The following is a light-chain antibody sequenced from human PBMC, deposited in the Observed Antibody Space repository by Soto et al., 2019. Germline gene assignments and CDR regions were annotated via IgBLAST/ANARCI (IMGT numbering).Light chain of an antibody. V-gene: IGLV2-14*03. CDR2: DVS. J-gene: IGLJ2*01. CDR1: SSDVGGYDY. CDR3: SSYTSSNTLVV. Sequence: QSVLTQPASVSGSPGQSITISCTGTSSDVGGYDYVSWYQQHPGKAPKLMIYDVSNRPSGVSNRFSGSKSGNTASLTISVLQSEDEADYYCSSYTSSNTLVVFGGGTKLTVL.